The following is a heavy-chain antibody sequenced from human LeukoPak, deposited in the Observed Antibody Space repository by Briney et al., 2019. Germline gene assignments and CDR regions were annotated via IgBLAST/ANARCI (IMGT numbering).Heavy chain of an antibody. V-gene: IGHV3-66*01. J-gene: IGHJ6*02. CDR2: IYSGGST. D-gene: IGHD4-17*01. CDR1: GFIVSSNY. CDR3: ARIDHGDYYYYGMDV. Sequence: PGGSLRLSCVASGFIVSSNYMNWVRQAPGEGLEWVSVIYSGGSTYYANSVKGRFTISRDNSKNTVYLQMNSLRAEDTAVYYCARIDHGDYYYYGMDVWGQGTTVTVSS.